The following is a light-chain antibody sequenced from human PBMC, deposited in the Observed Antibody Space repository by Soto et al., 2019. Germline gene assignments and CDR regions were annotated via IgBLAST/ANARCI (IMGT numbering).Light chain of an antibody. CDR2: DVS. V-gene: IGLV2-14*01. J-gene: IGLJ2*01. Sequence: QSALTQPASVSGSPGQSITISCTGTSSDVGGYNYVSWYQQHPGKAPKLMIYDVSNRPSGVSNRFSGSKSGNTASLTISGLQAEDEADYYCSSYTSSSPHVVFGGGTKSPS. CDR1: SSDVGGYNY. CDR3: SSYTSSSPHVV.